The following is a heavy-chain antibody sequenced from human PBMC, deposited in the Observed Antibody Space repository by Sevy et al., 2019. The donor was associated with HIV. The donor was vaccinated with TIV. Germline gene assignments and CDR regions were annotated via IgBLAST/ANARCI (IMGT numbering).Heavy chain of an antibody. CDR1: GFTFSDYY. Sequence: GGSLRLSCAASGFTFSDYYMSWIRQAPGKGLEWVSYISSSGSTIYYADSVKGRLTISRDNAKNSLYLQMNSLRAEDTAVYYCARRYTAMVLYYFDYWGQGTLVTVSS. J-gene: IGHJ4*02. CDR3: ARRYTAMVLYYFDY. CDR2: ISSSGSTI. V-gene: IGHV3-11*01. D-gene: IGHD5-18*01.